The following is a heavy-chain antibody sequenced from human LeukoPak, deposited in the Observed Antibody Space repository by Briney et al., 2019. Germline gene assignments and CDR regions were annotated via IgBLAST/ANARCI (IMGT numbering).Heavy chain of an antibody. Sequence: GGSLRLSCAASGFTFSNYAMSWVRQAPGKGLEWVSSFTASGGRTYYADSVKGRFTISRDNSKNTLYLQLNSLSTADTALYFCAKGLSDPNLVLDSWGQGTLVTVSS. J-gene: IGHJ4*02. CDR1: GFTFSNYA. CDR2: FTASGGRT. CDR3: AKGLSDPNLVLDS. V-gene: IGHV3-23*01. D-gene: IGHD2-8*02.